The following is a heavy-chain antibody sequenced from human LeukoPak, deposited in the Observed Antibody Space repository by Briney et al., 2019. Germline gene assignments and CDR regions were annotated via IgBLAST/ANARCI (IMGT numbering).Heavy chain of an antibody. V-gene: IGHV3-15*01. CDR1: GFTFSHAW. Sequence: GGSLRLSCAASGFTFSHAWMRWVRQAPGKGLEWVGRIKSEVDGGTTDYAAPVKGRFTIARDDSKNTLYLQMNSLKSEDTAVYYCTTIRGFCGGRSCLGYWGQGTLVTVSS. J-gene: IGHJ4*02. CDR2: IKSEVDGGTT. D-gene: IGHD2-15*01. CDR3: TTIRGFCGGRSCLGY.